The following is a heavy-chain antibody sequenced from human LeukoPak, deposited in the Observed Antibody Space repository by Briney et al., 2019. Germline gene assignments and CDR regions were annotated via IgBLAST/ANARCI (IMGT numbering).Heavy chain of an antibody. D-gene: IGHD6-13*01. CDR2: MNPNSGNT. J-gene: IGHJ4*02. CDR3: ARASETAAAFDY. CDR1: GYTFTSYD. V-gene: IGHV1-8*03. Sequence: ASVKVSCKASGYTFTSYDINWLRQATEQGLEWMGWMNPNSGNTGYAQKFQGRVTITRNTSISTAYMELSSLRSEDTAVYYCARASETAAAFDYWGQGTLVTVSS.